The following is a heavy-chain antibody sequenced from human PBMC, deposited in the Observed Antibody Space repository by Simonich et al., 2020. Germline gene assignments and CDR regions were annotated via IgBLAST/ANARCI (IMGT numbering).Heavy chain of an antibody. V-gene: IGHV1-18*01. Sequence: QVQLVQSGAEVKKPGASVKVSCKASGYTFTSYGISWVRQAPGQGLEWMGWISDYKSNTNQAQKLQGRVTMTTDTSTSTAYMELRSLRSDDTAVYYCARSTTGTTAFDIWGQGTMVTVSS. CDR1: GYTFTSYG. D-gene: IGHD1-1*01. J-gene: IGHJ3*02. CDR2: ISDYKSNT. CDR3: ARSTTGTTAFDI.